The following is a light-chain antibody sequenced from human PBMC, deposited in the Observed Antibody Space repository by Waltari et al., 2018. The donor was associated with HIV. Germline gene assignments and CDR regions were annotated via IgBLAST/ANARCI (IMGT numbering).Light chain of an antibody. J-gene: IGLJ2*01. CDR1: RIGTKS. V-gene: IGLV3-21*04. CDR2: YDS. CDR3: EVWDETRNRVV. Sequence: YVLTQPPSVSVAQGKTATITCEGDRIGTKSVHWSQQKSGQAPQLIIYYDSDRPSGIPERFSGSNSGSAATLTISRVEDGDEADYYCEVWDETRNRVVFGGGTKLFAL.